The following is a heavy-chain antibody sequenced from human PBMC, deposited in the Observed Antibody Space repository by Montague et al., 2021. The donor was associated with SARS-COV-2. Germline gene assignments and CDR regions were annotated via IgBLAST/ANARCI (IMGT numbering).Heavy chain of an antibody. V-gene: IGHV4-39*01. D-gene: IGHD3-3*01. CDR1: GASISSRSYY. J-gene: IGHJ4*02. Sequence: SETLSLTCTVSGASISSRSYYWGWIRQPPGKGLEWIGIKYYSGSTYYNPTLKSRVTISVDTSKNQFSLKLSSVTAADTAVYYCATLSSSITIFGVGQGYYFDDWGQGTLVTVSS. CDR2: KYYSGST. CDR3: ATLSSSITIFGVGQGYYFDD.